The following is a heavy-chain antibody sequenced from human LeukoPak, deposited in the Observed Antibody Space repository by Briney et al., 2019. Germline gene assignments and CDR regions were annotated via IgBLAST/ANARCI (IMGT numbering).Heavy chain of an antibody. CDR2: ISASNGKT. CDR1: GYIFTNYG. J-gene: IGHJ4*02. CDR3: ARDRPKISFTRGSYSDAN. V-gene: IGHV1-18*01. Sequence: ASVKVSCKASGYIFTNYGISWVRQAPGQGLEWMGWISASNGKTNYAPRLQGRVTMTTDTSTNTAYMELRSLRSDDTAVYFCARDRPKISFTRGSYSDANWGQGTLVTVSS. D-gene: IGHD3-10*01.